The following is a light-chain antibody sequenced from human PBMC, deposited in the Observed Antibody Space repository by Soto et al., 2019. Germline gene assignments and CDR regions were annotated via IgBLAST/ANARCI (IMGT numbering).Light chain of an antibody. Sequence: QSVLTQPPSASASLGASVKLTCTLSSGHSSYAIAWHQKQPEKGPRYLMDLNNDGSHTKGDGIPDRFSGSSSGAERYLIISSLQSEDEADYYCAAWDDSLSGWVFGGGTQLTVL. CDR1: SGHSSYA. CDR2: LNNDGSH. J-gene: IGLJ3*02. CDR3: AAWDDSLSGWV. V-gene: IGLV4-69*01.